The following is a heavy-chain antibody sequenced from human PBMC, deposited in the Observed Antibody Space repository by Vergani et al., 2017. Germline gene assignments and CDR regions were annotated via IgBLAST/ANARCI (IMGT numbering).Heavy chain of an antibody. Sequence: QVQLQQWGAGLLKPSETLSLTCAVYGGSFSGYYWSWILQPPGKGLEWIGEIKHSGSTNYNPSLKSRVTITVDTSKNQFSLKLSSVTAADTAVYYCASGLRTVTTRWFDPWGQGTLVTVSA. CDR3: ASGLRTVTTRWFDP. J-gene: IGHJ5*02. CDR2: IKHSGST. D-gene: IGHD1-7*01. V-gene: IGHV4-34*01. CDR1: GGSFSGYY.